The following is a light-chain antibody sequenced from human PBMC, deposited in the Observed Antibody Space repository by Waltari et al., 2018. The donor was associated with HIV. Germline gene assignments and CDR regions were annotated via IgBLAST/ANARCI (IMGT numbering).Light chain of an antibody. CDR3: QTWGTGIQV. CDR1: SGHSNYA. Sequence: QLVLTQSPSASAPLGASVKPTCTLSSGHSNYAIAWHQQQPEKGPRYLMKVNSDGSHGKGDGIPDRFSGSSSGAERYLTISSLQSADGADYHCQTWGTGIQVFGGGTKLTVL. J-gene: IGLJ3*02. CDR2: VNSDGSH. V-gene: IGLV4-69*01.